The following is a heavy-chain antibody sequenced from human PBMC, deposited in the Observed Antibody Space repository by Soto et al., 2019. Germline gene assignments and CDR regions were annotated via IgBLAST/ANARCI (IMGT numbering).Heavy chain of an antibody. V-gene: IGHV4-34*01. J-gene: IGHJ6*03. CDR3: ASLSTIYYYYYMDV. Sequence: QVQLQQWGAGLLKPSETLSLTCAVYGGSFSGYYWSWIRQPPGKGLEWIGEINHSGSTNYTPSLKSRVTISVDTSKNQFSLKLSSVTAADTAVYYCASLSTIYYYYYMDVWGKGTTVTVSS. CDR1: GGSFSGYY. CDR2: INHSGST. D-gene: IGHD2-2*02.